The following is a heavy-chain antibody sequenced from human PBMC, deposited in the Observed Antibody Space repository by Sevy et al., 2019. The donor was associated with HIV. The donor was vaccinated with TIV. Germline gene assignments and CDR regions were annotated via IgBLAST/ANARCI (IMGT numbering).Heavy chain of an antibody. Sequence: GGSLRLSCTASGFTFGDYCMSWVRQAPGKGLEWVAFLKSDVDGGTVDHAACVRGRFVISRDDSKTIAYLQMNDLKTEGTGVDYCTRWKAAQSIFYYWGQGALVTVSS. J-gene: IGHJ4*02. CDR2: LKSDVDGGTV. CDR3: TRWKAAQSIFYY. CDR1: GFTFGDYC. D-gene: IGHD6-13*01. V-gene: IGHV3-49*04.